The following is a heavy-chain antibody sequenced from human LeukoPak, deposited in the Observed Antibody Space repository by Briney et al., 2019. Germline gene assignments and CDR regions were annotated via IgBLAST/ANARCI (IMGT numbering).Heavy chain of an antibody. CDR2: INPNSGGT. CDR3: ARDTVATSAYTMDV. CDR1: GYTFTGYY. J-gene: IGHJ6*03. Sequence: ASVKVSCKASGYTFTGYYMHWVRQAPGQGLEWMGWINPNSGGTNYAQKFQGRVTMTRDTSISTAYMELSRLRSDDTAVYYCARDTVATSAYTMDVWGKGTTVTVSS. V-gene: IGHV1-2*02. D-gene: IGHD2-15*01.